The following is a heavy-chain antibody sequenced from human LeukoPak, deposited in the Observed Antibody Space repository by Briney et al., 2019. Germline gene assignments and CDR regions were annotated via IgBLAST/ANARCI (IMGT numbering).Heavy chain of an antibody. CDR1: GFTFSSYA. J-gene: IGHJ4*02. V-gene: IGHV3-15*01. CDR2: XXXXXNGGTT. CDR3: TTAPGNFCGSGTYYMGDY. Sequence: GGSLRLSCAASGFTFSSYAMSWVRQVPGKGLECIGRXXXXXNGGTTDYAAPVKGRFTISRDDSKNTMYLQMNSLKTDDTAVYYCTTAPGNFCGSGTYYMGDYWGQGTLVTVSS. D-gene: IGHD3-10*01.